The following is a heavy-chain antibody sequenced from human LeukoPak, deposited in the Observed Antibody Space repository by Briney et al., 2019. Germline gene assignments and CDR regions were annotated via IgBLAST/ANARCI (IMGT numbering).Heavy chain of an antibody. D-gene: IGHD2-21*02. Sequence: SETLSLTCTVSGGSISSYYWSWIRQPPGKGLEWIGYIYYSGSTNYNPSPKSRVTISVDTSKNQFSLKLSSVTAADTAVYYCARVEGDGDFDYWGQGTLVTVSS. CDR1: GGSISSYY. CDR3: ARVEGDGDFDY. J-gene: IGHJ4*02. CDR2: IYYSGST. V-gene: IGHV4-59*01.